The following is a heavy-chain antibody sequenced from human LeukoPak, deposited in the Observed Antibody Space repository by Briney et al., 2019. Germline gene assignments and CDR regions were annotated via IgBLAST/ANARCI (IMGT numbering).Heavy chain of an antibody. CDR2: FDPEHGET. J-gene: IGHJ4*02. CDR3: ASGRGSSSWYDY. D-gene: IGHD6-13*01. CDR1: GYTLSEFS. V-gene: IGHV1-24*01. Sequence: GASVKVSCKVSGYTLSEFSMHWVRQAPGKGLEWMGGFDPEHGETIYAQKFQGRVTMTRDTSTSTVYMELSSLRSEDTAVYYCASGRGSSSWYDYWGQGTLVTVSS.